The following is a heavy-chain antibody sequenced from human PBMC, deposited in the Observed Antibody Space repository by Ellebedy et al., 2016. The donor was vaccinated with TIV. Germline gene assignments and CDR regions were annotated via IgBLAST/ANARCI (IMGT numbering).Heavy chain of an antibody. J-gene: IGHJ6*02. Sequence: SETLSLXXAVYGGSFSGYYWSWICKPPGQGLEWIGEINHSRITNYNPSLKSRVTISVDTSKNQFSLKLSSVTAADTAVYYCARGGLAARLGSYYYYGMDVWGQGTTVTVSS. CDR2: INHSRIT. D-gene: IGHD6-6*01. V-gene: IGHV4-34*01. CDR3: ARGGLAARLGSYYYYGMDV. CDR1: GGSFSGYY.